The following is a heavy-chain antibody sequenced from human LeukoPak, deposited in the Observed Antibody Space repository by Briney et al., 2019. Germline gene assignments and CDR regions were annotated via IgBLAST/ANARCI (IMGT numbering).Heavy chain of an antibody. V-gene: IGHV4-59*12. CDR3: ARDPDSSSSGSRWFDP. Sequence: SETLSLTCTVSGGSISSYYWSWIRQPPGKGLEWIGEIYHSGSTNYNPSLKSRVTISVDKSKNQFSLKLSSVTAADTAVYYCARDPDSSSSGSRWFDPWGQGTLVTVSS. CDR2: IYHSGST. D-gene: IGHD6-6*01. CDR1: GGSISSYY. J-gene: IGHJ5*02.